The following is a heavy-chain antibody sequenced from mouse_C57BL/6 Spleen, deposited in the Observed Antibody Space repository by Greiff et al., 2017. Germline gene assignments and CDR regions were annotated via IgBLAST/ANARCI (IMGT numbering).Heavy chain of an antibody. CDR2: INPEDGDT. CDR3: THYGNPPAMDY. J-gene: IGHJ4*01. V-gene: IGHV14-1*01. D-gene: IGHD2-1*01. Sequence: EVQLQQSGAELVRPGASVKLSCTASGFNIKDYYMHWVKQRPEQGLEWIGRINPEDGDTEYAPKFKGKATMTADKSSNTAYLQLSSLTSEDTAVYYCTHYGNPPAMDYWGQGTSVTVSS. CDR1: GFNIKDYY.